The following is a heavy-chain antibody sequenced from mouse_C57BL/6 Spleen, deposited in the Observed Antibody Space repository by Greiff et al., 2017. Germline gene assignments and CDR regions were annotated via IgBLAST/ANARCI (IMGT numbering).Heavy chain of an antibody. Sequence: QVQLQQPGAELVKPGASVKLSCKASGYTFTSYWMHWVKQRPGQGLEWIGMIHPNSGSTKYNEKFKSKATLTVYKSSSTAYMQLSSLTSEDSAVYYCARGEVTWDFDFWGTGTTVTVSA. J-gene: IGHJ1*03. V-gene: IGHV1-64*01. D-gene: IGHD2-2*01. CDR1: GYTFTSYW. CDR2: IHPNSGST. CDR3: ARGEVTWDFDF.